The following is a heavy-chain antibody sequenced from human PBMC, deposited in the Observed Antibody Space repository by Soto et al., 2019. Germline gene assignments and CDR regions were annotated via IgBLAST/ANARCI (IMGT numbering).Heavy chain of an antibody. Sequence: PGESLKISCQASGYTFIYFWVAWVRQVPGKGLEWMGVIYPGASDIRYSPSFEGHVTISADKSTNTAYLQWSSLEAADTAIYYCARQGTSSGSDYAAFDLWGPGTLVTVSS. V-gene: IGHV5-51*01. J-gene: IGHJ4*02. CDR3: ARQGTSSGSDYAAFDL. CDR2: IYPGASDI. D-gene: IGHD3-10*01. CDR1: GYTFIYFW.